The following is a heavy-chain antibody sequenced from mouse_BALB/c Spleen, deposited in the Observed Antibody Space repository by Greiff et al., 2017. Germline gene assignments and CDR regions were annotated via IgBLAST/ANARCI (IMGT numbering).Heavy chain of an antibody. J-gene: IGHJ4*01. CDR3: ARWSYLYAMDY. CDR2: IDPSDSET. Sequence: VQLHQPGAELVKPGAPVKLSCKASGYTFTSYWMNWVKQRPGRGLEWIGRIDPSDSETHYNQKFKDKATLTVDKSSSTAYIQLSSLTSEDSAVYYCARWSYLYAMDYWGQGTSVTVSS. V-gene: IGHV1-69*02. CDR1: GYTFTSYW. D-gene: IGHD5-5*01.